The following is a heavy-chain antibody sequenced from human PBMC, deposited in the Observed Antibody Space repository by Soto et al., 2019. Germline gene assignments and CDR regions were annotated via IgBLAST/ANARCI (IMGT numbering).Heavy chain of an antibody. V-gene: IGHV5-51*01. J-gene: IGHJ3*02. CDR3: ARPFCSGGSCYSPSHGAFDI. Sequence: PGESLKISCKGSGYSFTSYWIGWVRQMPGKGLEWMGIIYPGDSDTRYSPSFQGQVTISADKSISTAYLQWSSLKASDTAMYYCARPFCSGGSCYSPSHGAFDIWGQGTMVTVSS. CDR1: GYSFTSYW. D-gene: IGHD2-15*01. CDR2: IYPGDSDT.